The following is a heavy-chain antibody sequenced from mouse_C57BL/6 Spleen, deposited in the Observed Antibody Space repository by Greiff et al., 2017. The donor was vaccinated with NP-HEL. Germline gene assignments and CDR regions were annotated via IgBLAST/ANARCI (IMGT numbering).Heavy chain of an antibody. Sequence: QVQLQQPGPELVKPGASVKISCKASGYAFSSSWMNWVKQRPGKGLEWIGRIYPGDGDTNYNGKFKGKATLTADKSSSTAYMQLSSLTSEDSAVYFCARDGSSSPWFAYWGQGTLVTVSA. CDR1: GYAFSSSW. J-gene: IGHJ3*01. CDR3: ARDGSSSPWFAY. CDR2: IYPGDGDT. V-gene: IGHV1-82*01. D-gene: IGHD1-1*01.